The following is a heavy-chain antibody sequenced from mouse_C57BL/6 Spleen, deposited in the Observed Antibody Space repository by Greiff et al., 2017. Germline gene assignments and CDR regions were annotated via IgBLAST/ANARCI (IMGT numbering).Heavy chain of an antibody. J-gene: IGHJ2*01. CDR2: IYPGSGST. Sequence: VKLQQPGAELVKPGASVKMSCKASGYTFTSYWITWVKQRPGQGLEWIGDIYPGSGSTNYNEKFKSKATLTVDTSSSTASMQLSSLTAEDSAVYYCAQYYGSLDYWGQGTTLTVSS. V-gene: IGHV1-55*01. CDR3: AQYYGSLDY. D-gene: IGHD2-1*01. CDR1: GYTFTSYW.